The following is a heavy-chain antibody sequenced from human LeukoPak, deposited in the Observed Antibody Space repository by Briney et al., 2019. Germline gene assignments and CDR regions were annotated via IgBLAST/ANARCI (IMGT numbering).Heavy chain of an antibody. CDR1: VFTFNMYC. CDR2: IKSDGSEE. V-gene: IGHV3-7*04. Sequence: GGSLRLSSAPSVFTFNMYCMSWVRQAPRKGLECASQIKSDGSEEYYADSVRGRFTISRENAKSSLYLQMNSLGVEDTAVYYCARDAHEKWSVLGVYHYGLDVWGQGTTLTVSS. J-gene: IGHJ6*02. CDR3: ARDAHEKWSVLGVYHYGLDV. D-gene: IGHD5/OR15-5a*01.